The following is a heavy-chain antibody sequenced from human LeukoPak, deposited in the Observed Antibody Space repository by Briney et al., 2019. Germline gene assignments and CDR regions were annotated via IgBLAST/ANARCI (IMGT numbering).Heavy chain of an antibody. J-gene: IGHJ4*02. Sequence: SETLSLTCAVYGGSFSGYYWSWIRQPPGKGLEWIGEINHSGSTNYNPSLKSRVTISVDTSKNQFSLKLSSVTAADTAVYYCASQYYDILTGYLDWGQGTLVTVSS. CDR3: ASQYYDILTGYLD. V-gene: IGHV4-34*01. CDR2: INHSGST. CDR1: GGSFSGYY. D-gene: IGHD3-9*01.